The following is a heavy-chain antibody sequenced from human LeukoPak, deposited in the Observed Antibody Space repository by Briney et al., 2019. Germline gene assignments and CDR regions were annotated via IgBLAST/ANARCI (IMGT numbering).Heavy chain of an antibody. V-gene: IGHV3-30*18. CDR2: ISYDGSNK. Sequence: GGSLRLSCAASGFTFSSYGMHWVRQAPGKGLEWVAVISYDGSNKYYADSVKGRFTISRDNSKNTLYLQMNSLRAEDTAVYYCAKDYESPYYDFWSGYFARWGQGTLVTVSS. CDR1: GFTFSSYG. J-gene: IGHJ4*02. CDR3: AKDYESPYYDFWSGYFAR. D-gene: IGHD3-3*01.